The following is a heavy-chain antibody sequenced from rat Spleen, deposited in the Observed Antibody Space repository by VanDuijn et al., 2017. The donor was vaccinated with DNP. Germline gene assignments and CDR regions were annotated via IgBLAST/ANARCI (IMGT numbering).Heavy chain of an antibody. Sequence: EVQLQESGPGLVKPSQSFSLTCSVTGYTITSGYDWSWIRKFPANKMEWMGYISNSGITKYNPSLKSRISITRDTSKNQFFLQVNSVTTEDTATYYCARYPHYYSSRDWYFDFWGPGTMVTVSS. V-gene: IGHV3-4*01. CDR1: GYTITSGYD. CDR2: ISNSGIT. D-gene: IGHD1-2*01. CDR3: ARYPHYYSSRDWYFDF. J-gene: IGHJ1*01.